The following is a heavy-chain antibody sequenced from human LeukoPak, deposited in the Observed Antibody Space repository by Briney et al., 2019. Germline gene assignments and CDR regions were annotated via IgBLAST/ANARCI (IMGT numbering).Heavy chain of an antibody. CDR3: ARGSSSKSPLDY. V-gene: IGHV4-30-4*08. CDR2: IYYSGST. CDR1: GGSISSGDYY. D-gene: IGHD6-13*01. J-gene: IGHJ4*02. Sequence: PSQTLSLACTVSGGSISSGDYYWSWIRQPPGKGLEWIGYIYYSGSTYYNPSLKSRVTISVDTSKNQFSLKLSSVTAADTAVYYCARGSSSKSPLDYWGQGTLVTVSS.